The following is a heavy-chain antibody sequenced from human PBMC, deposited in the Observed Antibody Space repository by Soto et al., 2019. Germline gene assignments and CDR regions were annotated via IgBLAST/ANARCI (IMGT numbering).Heavy chain of an antibody. V-gene: IGHV3-23*03. D-gene: IGHD2-15*01. Sequence: PGGSLRLSCAAYGFTFRTYAMNWVRQAPGKGLEWVAVIVGDASSIDYADSVKGRFTISRDNSKNIMYLQMTSLKVEDTATYFCAKDLRPDGRYDLDYWGQGTQVNVSS. J-gene: IGHJ4*02. CDR2: IVGDASSI. CDR1: GFTFRTYA. CDR3: AKDLRPDGRYDLDY.